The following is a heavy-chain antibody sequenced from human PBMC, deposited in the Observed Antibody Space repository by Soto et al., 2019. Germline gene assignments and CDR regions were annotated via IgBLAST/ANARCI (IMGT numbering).Heavy chain of an antibody. CDR1: GFTFSSYW. J-gene: IGHJ6*02. V-gene: IGHV3-74*01. Sequence: PGGSLRLSCAASGFTFSSYWMHWVRQAPGKGLVWVSRINSDGSSTSYADSVKGRFTISRDNAKNTLYLQMNSLRAEDTAVYYWARDPESYYDFWSGYYYGMDVWGQGTTVTFSS. CDR2: INSDGSST. D-gene: IGHD3-3*01. CDR3: ARDPESYYDFWSGYYYGMDV.